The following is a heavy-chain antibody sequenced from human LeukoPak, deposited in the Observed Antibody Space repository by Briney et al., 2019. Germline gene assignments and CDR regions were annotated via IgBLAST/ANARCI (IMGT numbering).Heavy chain of an antibody. V-gene: IGHV1-69*13. Sequence: SVTVSCKASGGTFSSYAISWVRQAPGQGLEWMGGIIPIFGTANYAQKFQGRVTITADESTSTAYMELSSLRSEDTAVYYCARGPLDYDILTGPYGMDVWGKGTTVTVSS. J-gene: IGHJ6*04. CDR3: ARGPLDYDILTGPYGMDV. CDR1: GGTFSSYA. CDR2: IIPIFGTA. D-gene: IGHD3-9*01.